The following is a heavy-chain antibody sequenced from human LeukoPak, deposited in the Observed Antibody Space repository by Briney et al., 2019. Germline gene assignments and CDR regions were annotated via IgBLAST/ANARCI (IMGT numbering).Heavy chain of an antibody. CDR2: ISVYNGNT. V-gene: IGHV1-18*01. D-gene: IGHD4-23*01. CDR3: ARARIGNDWFDP. Sequence: ASVKVSCKASGYTFISYGISWVRQAPGQGLEWMGWISVYNGNTNYAQKLQGRVTMTTDTSTSTAYMELRSLRSDDTAVYYCARARIGNDWFDPWGQGTLVTVSS. CDR1: GYTFISYG. J-gene: IGHJ5*02.